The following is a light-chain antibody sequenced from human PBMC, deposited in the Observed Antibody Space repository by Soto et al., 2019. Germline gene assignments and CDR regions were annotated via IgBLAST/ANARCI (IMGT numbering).Light chain of an antibody. V-gene: IGKV1-39*01. Sequence: DIQMTQSPSSLSASVGDRVTITCRASQSISSYLNWYQLKPGKAPKLLIYDASSLQSGVPSRFSGSGSGTDFTLTISSRQPEDLATYYCQQTHSTPPGTFGQGTKVEI. CDR3: QQTHSTPPGT. CDR1: QSISSY. CDR2: DAS. J-gene: IGKJ1*01.